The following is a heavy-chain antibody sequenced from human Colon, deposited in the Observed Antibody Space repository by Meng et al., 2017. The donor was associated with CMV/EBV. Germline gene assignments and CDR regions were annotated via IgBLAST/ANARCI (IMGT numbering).Heavy chain of an antibody. V-gene: IGHV3-30*14. D-gene: IGHD4-11*01. CDR2: ISHDGRNQ. J-gene: IGHJ5*02. CDR1: GFTFSNFA. Sequence: GGSLRLSCAASGFTFSNFAMHWVRQAPGKGLEWVALISHDGRNQFYADSVKGRVKGRFTISRDNSKNTVYLQMNSLRVEDTAVYYCARTLYSNYPSYYFDNWGQGTLVTVSS. CDR3: ARTLYSNYPSYYFDN.